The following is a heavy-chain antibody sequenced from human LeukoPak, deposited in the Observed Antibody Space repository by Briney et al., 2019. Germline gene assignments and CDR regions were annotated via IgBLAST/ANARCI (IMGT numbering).Heavy chain of an antibody. CDR2: ISYDGTIR. J-gene: IGHJ3*02. Sequence: GGSLRLSCAASGLTFSSYGMHWVRQAPGKGLERVAVISYDGTIRNYADSVKGRFTISRDNSKNTLFLQMNSLRAEDTAVYYCARGGRDAFDIWGQGTMVTVSS. CDR3: ARGGRDAFDI. CDR1: GLTFSSYG. V-gene: IGHV3-30*03.